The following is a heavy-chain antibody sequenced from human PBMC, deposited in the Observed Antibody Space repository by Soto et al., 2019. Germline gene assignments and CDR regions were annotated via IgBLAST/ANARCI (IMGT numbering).Heavy chain of an antibody. CDR3: VKVGVGCSGGSCYSGLYTMDV. Sequence: GGSLRLSCSASGFTFSSYAMHWVRQAPGKGLEYVSAISSNGGSTYYADSVKGRFTISRDNSKNTLYLQMSSLRAEDTAVYYCVKVGVGCSGGSCYSGLYTMDVWGQGTTVTVS. CDR1: GFTFSSYA. V-gene: IGHV3-64D*06. D-gene: IGHD2-15*01. J-gene: IGHJ6*02. CDR2: ISSNGGST.